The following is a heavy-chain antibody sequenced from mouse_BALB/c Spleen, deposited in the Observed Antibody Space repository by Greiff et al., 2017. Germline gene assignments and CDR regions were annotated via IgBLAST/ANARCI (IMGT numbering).Heavy chain of an antibody. V-gene: IGHV1-69*01. CDR1: GYTFTDYW. Sequence: QVQLQQPGAELVMPGASVKMSCKASGYTFTDYWMHWVKQRPGQGLEWIGAIDTSDSYTSYNQKFKGKATLTVDESSSTAYMQLSSLTSEDSAVYYCAYGNFAYWGQGTLVTVSA. J-gene: IGHJ3*01. CDR3: AYGNFAY. CDR2: IDTSDSYT. D-gene: IGHD2-1*01.